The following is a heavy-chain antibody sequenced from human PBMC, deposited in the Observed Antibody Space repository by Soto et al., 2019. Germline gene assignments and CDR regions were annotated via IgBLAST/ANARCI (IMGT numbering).Heavy chain of an antibody. CDR3: AKDRQPDGIWTFDY. J-gene: IGHJ4*02. V-gene: IGHV3-23*01. D-gene: IGHD3-9*01. CDR1: GFTLSTYT. CDR2: IIQNGET. Sequence: GGSLRLSCAASGFTLSTYTMNWFRQAPGKGLEWVSGIIQNGETYYTGSVKGRFTISRDNSKNMVYLQMDSLRADDTALYYCAKDRQPDGIWTFDYWGQGTLVTVSS.